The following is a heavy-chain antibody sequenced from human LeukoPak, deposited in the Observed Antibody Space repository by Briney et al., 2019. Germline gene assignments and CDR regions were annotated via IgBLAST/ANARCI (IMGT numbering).Heavy chain of an antibody. CDR1: DYSISSGYF. Sequence: SETLSLTCVASDYSISSGYFWGWIRQPPGKGLEWIGSISHSGTTYYNPSFKSRVTISLDTSKNQFSLKLRSVTAADTAFYYCEREGDILGATIDSWGQGTLVTVSS. CDR2: ISHSGTT. V-gene: IGHV4-38-2*02. D-gene: IGHD1-26*01. J-gene: IGHJ4*02. CDR3: EREGDILGATIDS.